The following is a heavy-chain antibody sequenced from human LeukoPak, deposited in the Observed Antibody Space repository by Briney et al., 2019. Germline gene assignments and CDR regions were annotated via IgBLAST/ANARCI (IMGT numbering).Heavy chain of an antibody. J-gene: IGHJ4*02. V-gene: IGHV1-58*02. D-gene: IGHD2/OR15-2a*01. CDR1: GFTFTSSA. CDR2: IVVGSGNT. CDR3: ARGGRWATFNY. Sequence: ASVKVSCKASGFTFTSSAMQWVRQARGQRLEWIGWIVVGSGNTNYAQKFQERVTITRDMSTSTAYMELSSLRSEDTAVYYCARGGRWATFNYWGQGTLVTVSS.